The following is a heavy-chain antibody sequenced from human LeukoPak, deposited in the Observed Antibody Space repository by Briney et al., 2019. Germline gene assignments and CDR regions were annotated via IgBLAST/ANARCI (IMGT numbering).Heavy chain of an antibody. CDR2: LYHSGSH. CDR1: GRPINSYY. CDR3: ASNNYNPSLKSRVTISVDTSKDQFSLKLSSVTAAVTAVYYCVRALSGYSGYYYYYMDV. V-gene: IGHV4-59*01. J-gene: IGHJ6*03. Sequence: PSETLSLTCSVSGRPINSYYWIWLAQPPGKGLEGMVYLYHSGSHNYNPSHKSRVTITRDVSKNQFSLKLLSVPAADAAVYYCASNNYNPSLKSRVTISVDTSKDQFSLKLSSVTAAVTAVYYCVRALSGYSGYYYYYMDVWGKGTTVTVS. D-gene: IGHD3-10*02.